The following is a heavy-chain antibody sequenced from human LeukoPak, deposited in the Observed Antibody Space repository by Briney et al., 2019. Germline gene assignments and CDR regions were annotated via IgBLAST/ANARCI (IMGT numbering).Heavy chain of an antibody. CDR2: ISAYNGNT. CDR3: ARVAGSGMIVVYFQH. CDR1: GYTFTTYG. D-gene: IGHD3-22*01. J-gene: IGHJ1*01. Sequence: GASVKVSCKASGYTFTTYGISWVRQAPGQGLEWTGWISAYNGNTNYAQKFQGRVTMTTDTSTSTAYMELRSLRSDDTAVYYCARVAGSGMIVVYFQHWGQGTLVTVPS. V-gene: IGHV1-18*01.